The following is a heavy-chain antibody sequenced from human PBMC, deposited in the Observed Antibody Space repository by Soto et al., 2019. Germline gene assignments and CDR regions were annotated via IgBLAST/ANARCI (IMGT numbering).Heavy chain of an antibody. V-gene: IGHV1-2*02. D-gene: IGHD3-10*01. CDR2: INPNSGGT. CDR3: ARAQTYYYGSGSYYFGY. CDR1: GYTFTGYY. Sequence: ASVKVSCKASGYTFTGYYMHWVRQAPGQGLEWMGWINPNSGGTNYAQKFQGRVTMTRDTSISTAYMELSRLRSDDTAVYYCARAQTYYYGSGSYYFGYWGQGTLVTVSS. J-gene: IGHJ4*02.